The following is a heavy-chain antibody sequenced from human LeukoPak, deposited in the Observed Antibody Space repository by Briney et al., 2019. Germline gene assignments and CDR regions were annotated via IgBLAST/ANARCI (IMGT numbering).Heavy chain of an antibody. CDR2: ISYDGSNK. CDR1: GFTFSSYG. J-gene: IGHJ6*02. CDR3: ARGAEYDILAMDV. D-gene: IGHD3-9*01. V-gene: IGHV3-30*03. Sequence: GGSLRLSCAASGFTFSSYGMHWVRQAPGKGLEWVAVISYDGSNKYYADSVKGRFTISRDNSKNTLYLQMNSLRAEDTAVYYCARGAEYDILAMDVWGQGTTVTVSS.